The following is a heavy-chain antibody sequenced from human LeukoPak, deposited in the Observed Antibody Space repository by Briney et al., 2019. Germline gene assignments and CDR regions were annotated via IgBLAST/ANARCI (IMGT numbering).Heavy chain of an antibody. J-gene: IGHJ4*02. CDR3: ARSGGWLRFRYFDY. Sequence: PSETLSLTCTVSGASVSSASYWSWIRQPPGKGVEWIAHIYNGVNTNYNPSLKSRVTISVDTSKNQFSLRLNSVTAADTAVYYCARSGGWLRFRYFDYWGQGTLVTVSS. CDR2: IYNGVNT. CDR1: GASVSSASY. V-gene: IGHV4-61*01. D-gene: IGHD5-12*01.